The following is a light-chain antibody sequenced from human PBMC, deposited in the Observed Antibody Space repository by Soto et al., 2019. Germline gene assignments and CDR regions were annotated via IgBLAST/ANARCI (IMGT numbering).Light chain of an antibody. Sequence: QSALTQPASVSGPPGQSITITCTGTTSDVGGDKFVSWYQHHPGKAPKLMIYEVTNRPSGVSDRFSGSKSGNTASLTISGLQAEDEADYYCSSYANNHYVFGTGTKAPS. CDR3: SSYANNHYV. J-gene: IGLJ1*01. CDR1: TSDVGGDKF. V-gene: IGLV2-14*01. CDR2: EVT.